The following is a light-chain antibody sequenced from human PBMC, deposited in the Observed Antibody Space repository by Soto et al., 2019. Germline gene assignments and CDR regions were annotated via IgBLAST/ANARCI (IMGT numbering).Light chain of an antibody. Sequence: EIVLTQSPATLSLSPGERATLSCRASQSVSSYLAWYQQKPGQAPRLLIYDASNRATGIPARFSGSGSGTDFTPTISSLEPEDFAVYYCQQRSNWPPGPTFGGGTKVDIK. CDR3: QQRSNWPPGPT. CDR2: DAS. CDR1: QSVSSY. V-gene: IGKV3-11*01. J-gene: IGKJ4*01.